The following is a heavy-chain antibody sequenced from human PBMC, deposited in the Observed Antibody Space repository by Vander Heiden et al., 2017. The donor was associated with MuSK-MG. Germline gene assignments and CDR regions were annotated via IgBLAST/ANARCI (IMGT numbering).Heavy chain of an antibody. CDR2: IYYSGST. Sequence: QPQLQEPRPGLVKPSETLSLTCTVSGASIISSTYYWGWVRQPPGKGMEWIGSIYYSGSTYYNPSLKSRVTISVDTSKNQFSLKLSSVTAADTAVYFCARHSWGLYPFDYWGQGTLVTVSS. D-gene: IGHD7-27*01. V-gene: IGHV4-39*01. CDR1: GASIISSTYY. J-gene: IGHJ4*02. CDR3: ARHSWGLYPFDY.